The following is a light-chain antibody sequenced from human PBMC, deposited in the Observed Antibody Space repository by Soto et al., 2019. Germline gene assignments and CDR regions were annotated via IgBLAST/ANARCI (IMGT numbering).Light chain of an antibody. Sequence: QSVLTQPPSVSGAPGQRVTISCTGSSSNIGAGYDVHWYQQLPGTAPKLLIYGNSNRPSGVPDRFSGSKSGTSASLAINGLQAEDEADYYCQSYDSSLSVVFGGGTKLTGL. J-gene: IGLJ2*01. CDR2: GNS. CDR3: QSYDSSLSVV. V-gene: IGLV1-40*01. CDR1: SSNIGAGYD.